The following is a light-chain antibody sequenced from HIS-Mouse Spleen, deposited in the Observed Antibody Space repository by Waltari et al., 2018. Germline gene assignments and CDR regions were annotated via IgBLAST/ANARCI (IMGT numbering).Light chain of an antibody. CDR2: QDS. J-gene: IGLJ2*01. CDR1: YSGEIY. CDR3: QAWDSSTVV. V-gene: IGLV3-1*01. Sequence: SHELTQTPSVAVSPGQTAIITRSGDYSGEIYAGWYQQKPGQSPVLVIYQDSKRPSGIPERFSGSNSGNTATLTISGTQAMDEADYYCQAWDSSTVVFGGGTKLTVL.